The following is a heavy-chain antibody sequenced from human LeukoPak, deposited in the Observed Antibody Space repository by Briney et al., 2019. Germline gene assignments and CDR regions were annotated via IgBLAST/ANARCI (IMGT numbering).Heavy chain of an antibody. CDR3: ARDRVAAAGTNWFDP. V-gene: IGHV3-74*01. J-gene: IGHJ5*02. Sequence: GGSLRLPCAASGFTFSSYWMHWVRQAPGKGLVWVSRINSDGSSTSYADSVKGRFTISRDNAKNTLYLQMNSLRAEDTAVYYCARDRVAAAGTNWFDPWGQGTLVTVSS. CDR1: GFTFSSYW. D-gene: IGHD6-13*01. CDR2: INSDGSST.